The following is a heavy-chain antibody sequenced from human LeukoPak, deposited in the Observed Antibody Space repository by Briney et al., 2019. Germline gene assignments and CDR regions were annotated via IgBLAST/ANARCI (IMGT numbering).Heavy chain of an antibody. CDR2: INAGNGNT. Sequence: ASVKVSCKASGYTFTSYAMHWVRQAPGQRLEWMGWINAGNGNTKYSQKFQGRVTITRDTSASTAYMELSGLRSEDTAVYYCARGGTYYYGSGSYLPFDYWGQGTLVTVSS. D-gene: IGHD3-10*01. CDR3: ARGGTYYYGSGSYLPFDY. CDR1: GYTFTSYA. J-gene: IGHJ4*02. V-gene: IGHV1-3*01.